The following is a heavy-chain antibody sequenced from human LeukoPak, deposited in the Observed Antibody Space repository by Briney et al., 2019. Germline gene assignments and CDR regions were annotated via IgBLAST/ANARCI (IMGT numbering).Heavy chain of an antibody. CDR1: GVSISSSSYY. CDR3: ASFPRYRLGWVDY. V-gene: IGHV4-39*01. Sequence: PSETLSLTCTVSGVSISSSSYYWGWIRQPPGKGLEWIGSIYYSGSTYYNPSLKSRVTISVDTSKNQFSLKLSSVTAADTAVYYCASFPRYRLGWVDYWGQGTLVTVSS. D-gene: IGHD3-16*02. J-gene: IGHJ4*02. CDR2: IYYSGST.